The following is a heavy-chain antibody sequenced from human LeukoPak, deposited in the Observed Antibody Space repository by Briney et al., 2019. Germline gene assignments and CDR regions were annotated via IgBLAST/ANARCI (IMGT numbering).Heavy chain of an antibody. CDR3: VKDLSGSYSFDF. V-gene: IGHV3-64D*06. Sequence: GGSLRLSCAASGFTFSNAYMNWVRQAPGKGLEYVSSISSDVGRTYHADSVRGRFTISRDNSKNTVSLQMSSLRVEDTAVYYCVKDLSGSYSFDFWGQGSLVTVSS. D-gene: IGHD1-26*01. CDR2: ISSDVGRT. J-gene: IGHJ4*02. CDR1: GFTFSNAY.